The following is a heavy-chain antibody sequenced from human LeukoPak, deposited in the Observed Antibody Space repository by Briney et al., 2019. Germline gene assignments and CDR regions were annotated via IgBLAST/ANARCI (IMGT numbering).Heavy chain of an antibody. CDR3: VRSELNDCSRY. J-gene: IGHJ4*02. CDR1: GYRISSGYE. CDR2: IGYSGNT. Sequence: PSETLSLTCSVSGYRISSGYEWGWIRQPPGKGLEWLGSIGYSGNTYDNPSLKSRVTMSVDTSKNQFSLRLTSVTAADTAVYFCVRSELNDCSRYWGQGIQVIVSS. V-gene: IGHV4-38-2*02. D-gene: IGHD4-11*01.